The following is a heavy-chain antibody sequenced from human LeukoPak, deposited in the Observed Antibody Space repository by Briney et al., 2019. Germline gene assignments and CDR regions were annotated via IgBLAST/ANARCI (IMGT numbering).Heavy chain of an antibody. J-gene: IGHJ6*04. D-gene: IGHD4-17*01. CDR3: AKDLGLDGDYVDGMDV. Sequence: PGGSLRLSCAASGFTFSSYGMHWVRRAPGKGLEWEAVISYDGSNKYYADSVKGRFTISRDNSKNTLYLQMNSLRAEDTAVYYCAKDLGLDGDYVDGMDVWGKGTTVTVSS. CDR2: ISYDGSNK. V-gene: IGHV3-30*18. CDR1: GFTFSSYG.